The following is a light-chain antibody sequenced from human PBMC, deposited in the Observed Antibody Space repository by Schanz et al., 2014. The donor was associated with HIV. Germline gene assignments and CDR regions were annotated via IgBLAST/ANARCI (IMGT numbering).Light chain of an antibody. Sequence: QLVLTQAPSVSGTPGQRVTISCSGSSSNIESNTVNWYHQLPGTAPKLLIYATLQRPSGVPDRFSGSGSGTSASLAISGLQSEDEADYYCTSYAGSNVLGIFGGGTKVTVL. CDR2: ATL. J-gene: IGLJ2*01. CDR3: TSYAGSNVLGI. V-gene: IGLV1-44*01. CDR1: SSNIESNT.